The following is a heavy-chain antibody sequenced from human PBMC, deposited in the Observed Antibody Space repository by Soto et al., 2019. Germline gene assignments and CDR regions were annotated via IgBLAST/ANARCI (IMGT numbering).Heavy chain of an antibody. CDR2: IYHSGST. D-gene: IGHD3-10*01. J-gene: IGHJ4*02. Sequence: SETLSLTCAVSGGSISSGGYSWSWIRQPPGKGLEWIGYIYHSGSTYYNPSLKSRVTISVDRSKNQFSLKLSSVTAADTAVYYCATACLYASGSRTSYYFDDWGQGTLVTV. V-gene: IGHV4-30-2*01. CDR1: GGSISSGGYS. CDR3: ATACLYASGSRTSYYFDD.